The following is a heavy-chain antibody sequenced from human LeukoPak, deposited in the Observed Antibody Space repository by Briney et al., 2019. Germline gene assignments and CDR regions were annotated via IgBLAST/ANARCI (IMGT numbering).Heavy chain of an antibody. J-gene: IGHJ3*02. CDR2: IYPGDSDT. V-gene: IGHV5-51*01. D-gene: IGHD6-13*01. CDR1: GYSFTSCW. Sequence: GESLKISCKGSGYSFTSCWIGWVRQMPGKGLEWMGIIYPGDSDTRYSPSFQGQVTISADKSISTAYLQWSSLKASDTAMYYCASSRIAAAGPNDAFDIWGQGTMVTVSS. CDR3: ASSRIAAAGPNDAFDI.